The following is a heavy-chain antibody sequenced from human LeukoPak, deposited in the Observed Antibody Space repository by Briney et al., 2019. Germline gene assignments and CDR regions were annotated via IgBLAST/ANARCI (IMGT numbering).Heavy chain of an antibody. CDR1: GGTFSSYA. CDR3: ARLGDYGGSYGMDV. D-gene: IGHD4-23*01. CDR2: IIPILGIA. J-gene: IGHJ6*02. Sequence: SVKVSCKASGGTFSSYAISWVRQAPGQGLEWMGRIIPILGIANYAQKFQGRVTITADKSTSTAYMELSSLRSEDTAVYYCARLGDYGGSYGMDVWGQGTTVTVSS. V-gene: IGHV1-69*04.